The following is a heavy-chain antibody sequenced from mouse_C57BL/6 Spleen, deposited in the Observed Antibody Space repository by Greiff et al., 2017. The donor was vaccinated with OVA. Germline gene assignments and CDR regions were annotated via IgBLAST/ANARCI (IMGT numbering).Heavy chain of an antibody. J-gene: IGHJ2*01. V-gene: IGHV1-55*01. CDR3: AKDSYDNYFDY. Sequence: VQLQQPGAELVKPGASVKLSCKASGYTFTSYWITWVKQRPGQGLEWIGDIYPGSGSTNYNEKFKGKATLTADTSSSTAYMQLSSLTSEDSAVYYCAKDSYDNYFDYWGQGTTLTVSS. D-gene: IGHD2-12*01. CDR1: GYTFTSYW. CDR2: IYPGSGST.